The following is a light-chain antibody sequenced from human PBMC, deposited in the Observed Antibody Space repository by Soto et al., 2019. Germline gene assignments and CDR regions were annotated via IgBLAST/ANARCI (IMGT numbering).Light chain of an antibody. CDR3: SSYTSTNTLIV. CDR2: DVS. Sequence: QSALTQPASVSGSPGQSITISCTGTSSDIGFYNYVSWYQQHPGKAPKLMIFDVSNRPSGVSNRFSGSKSGNTASLTISGLQAEDEADYYCSSYTSTNTLIVFGGGTKVTVL. V-gene: IGLV2-14*01. J-gene: IGLJ2*01. CDR1: SSDIGFYNY.